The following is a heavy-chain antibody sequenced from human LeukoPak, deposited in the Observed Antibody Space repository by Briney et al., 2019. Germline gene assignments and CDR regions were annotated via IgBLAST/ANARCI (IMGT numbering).Heavy chain of an antibody. J-gene: IGHJ4*02. CDR2: INHSGST. V-gene: IGHV4-34*01. CDR3: ARRNFHPYGRPPDY. Sequence: SETLSLTCAVYGGSFSGYYWSWLRQPPGKGLEWIGEINHSGSTNYNPSLKSRVTISVDTSKNQFSLKLSSVTAADTALYYCARRNFHPYGRPPDYWGQGTLVTVSS. D-gene: IGHD4-17*01. CDR1: GGSFSGYY.